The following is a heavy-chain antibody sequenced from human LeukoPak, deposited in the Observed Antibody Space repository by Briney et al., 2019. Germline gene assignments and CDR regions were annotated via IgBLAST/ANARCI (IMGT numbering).Heavy chain of an antibody. CDR2: IRYDGSNK. CDR3: ARVSGYHWESSFDY. CDR1: GFTFSSYV. V-gene: IGHV3-30*02. J-gene: IGHJ4*02. Sequence: GGSLRLSCAASGFTFSSYVMHWVRQAPGKGLEWVAFIRYDGSNKYYADSVKGRFTISRDNSKNTLYLQMNSLRAEDTAVYYCARVSGYHWESSFDYWGQGTLVTVSS. D-gene: IGHD5-12*01.